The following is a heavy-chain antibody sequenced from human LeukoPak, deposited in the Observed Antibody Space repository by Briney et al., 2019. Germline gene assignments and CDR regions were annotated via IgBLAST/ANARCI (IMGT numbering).Heavy chain of an antibody. Sequence: GASLQISGKGSGYIFTSYWISWVRPLPGKGLEWMGRIDPSDSYTNYSPSFQGHVTISADKSISTAYLQSSSLQASDTAMYYCARNVKGYDYGDYGWFDPWGQGTLVTVSS. D-gene: IGHD4-17*01. CDR3: ARNVKGYDYGDYGWFDP. V-gene: IGHV5-10-1*01. CDR1: GYIFTSYW. J-gene: IGHJ5*02. CDR2: IDPSDSYT.